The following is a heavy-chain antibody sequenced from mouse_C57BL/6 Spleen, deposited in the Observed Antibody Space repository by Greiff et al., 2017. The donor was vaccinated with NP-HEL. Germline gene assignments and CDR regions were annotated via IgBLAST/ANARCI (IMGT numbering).Heavy chain of an antibody. CDR3: ARGYTGYAMDY. D-gene: IGHD5-1-1*01. CDR1: GFTFTDYG. Sequence: EVHLVESGGGLVKPGGSLKLSCATSGFTFTDYGMHWVRQAPEKGLEWVAYSSSGSSTIYYADTVKSRFTISRDNAKNTLFLQMTSLRSEDTAMYYCARGYTGYAMDYWGQGTSVTVSS. J-gene: IGHJ4*01. V-gene: IGHV5-17*01. CDR2: SSSGSSTI.